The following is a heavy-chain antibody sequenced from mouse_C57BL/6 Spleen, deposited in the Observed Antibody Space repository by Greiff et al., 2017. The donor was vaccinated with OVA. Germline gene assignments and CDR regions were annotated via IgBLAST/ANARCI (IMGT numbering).Heavy chain of an antibody. CDR3: AGATAQATYY. CDR2: IYPRSGNT. Sequence: QVQLKESGAELARPGASVKLSCKASGYTFTSYGISWVKQRTGQGLEWIGEIYPRSGNTYYNEKFKGKATLTADKSSSTAYMELRSLTSEDSAVYFCAGATAQATYYWGQGTLVTVSA. D-gene: IGHD3-2*02. CDR1: GYTFTSYG. J-gene: IGHJ3*01. V-gene: IGHV1-81*01.